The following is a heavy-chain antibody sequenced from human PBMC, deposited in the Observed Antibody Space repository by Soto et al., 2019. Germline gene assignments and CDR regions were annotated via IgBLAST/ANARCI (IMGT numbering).Heavy chain of an antibody. V-gene: IGHV3-23*01. D-gene: IGHD4-17*01. CDR1: GFTFSSYA. CDR3: AKEGPTTVTTGNWFDP. Sequence: EVQLLESGGGLVQPGGSPRLSCAASGFTFSSYAMSWVRQAPGKGLEWVSAISGSGGSTYYADSVKGRFTISRDNSKNTLYLQMNSLRAEDTAVYYCAKEGPTTVTTGNWFDPWGQGTLVTVSS. CDR2: ISGSGGST. J-gene: IGHJ5*02.